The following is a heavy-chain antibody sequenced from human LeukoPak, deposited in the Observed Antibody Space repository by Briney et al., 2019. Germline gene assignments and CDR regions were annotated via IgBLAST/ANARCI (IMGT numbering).Heavy chain of an antibody. V-gene: IGHV3-23*01. CDR3: AKEPSSSPYGSGGSCYFDY. J-gene: IGHJ4*02. Sequence: GGSLRLSCAASGFTFSSYAMSWVRQAPGKGLEWVSVISGSGGSTYYADSVKGRFTISRDNSKNTLYLQMNSLRAEDTAVYYCAKEPSSSPYGSGGSCYFDYWGQGTLVTVSS. CDR1: GFTFSSYA. D-gene: IGHD2-15*01. CDR2: ISGSGGST.